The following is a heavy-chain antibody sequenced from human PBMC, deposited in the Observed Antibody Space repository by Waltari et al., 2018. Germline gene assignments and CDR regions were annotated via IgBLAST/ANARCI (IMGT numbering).Heavy chain of an antibody. D-gene: IGHD6-6*01. CDR1: GGSISSSSYY. J-gene: IGHJ6*03. CDR3: ARVEAEYSSSSSDYYYYMDV. V-gene: IGHV4-61*05. CDR2: IYYSGST. Sequence: QLQLQESGPGLVKPSETLSLTCTVSGGSISSSSYYWGWIRPPPGKGLEWIGYIYYSGSTNYNPSLKSRVTISVDTSKNQFSLKLSSVTAADTAVYYCARVEAEYSSSSSDYYYYMDVWGKWTTVTVSS.